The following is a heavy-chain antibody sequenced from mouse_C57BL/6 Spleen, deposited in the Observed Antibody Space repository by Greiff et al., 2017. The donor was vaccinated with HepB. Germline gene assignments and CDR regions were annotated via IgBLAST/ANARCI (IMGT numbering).Heavy chain of an antibody. J-gene: IGHJ3*01. D-gene: IGHD3-2*02. CDR3: ARGGQLRLHAWFAY. CDR2: INPSTGGT. CDR1: GYSFTGYY. V-gene: IGHV1-42*01. Sequence: VQLQQSGPELVKPGASVKISCKASGYSFTGYYMNWVKQSPEKSLEWIGEINPSTGGTTYNQKFKAKATLTVDKSSSTAYMQLKSLTSEDSAVYYCARGGQLRLHAWFAYWGQGTLVTVSA.